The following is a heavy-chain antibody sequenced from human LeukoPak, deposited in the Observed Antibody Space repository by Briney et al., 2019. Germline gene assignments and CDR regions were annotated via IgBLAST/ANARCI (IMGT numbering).Heavy chain of an antibody. V-gene: IGHV3-7*01. CDR1: GFTFNSYW. J-gene: IGHJ6*03. D-gene: IGHD3-9*01. CDR3: ARDHHDVLTGYYSNYYNYYYMDV. CDR2: IKEDGTEK. Sequence: GGSLRPSCVASGFTFNSYWMSWVRQAPGKGLEWVANIKEDGTEKYYVDSVRGRFTLSRDNAENSLYLQMSSLRAEDTAVYYCARDHHDVLTGYYSNYYNYYYMDVWGKGTTVTVSS.